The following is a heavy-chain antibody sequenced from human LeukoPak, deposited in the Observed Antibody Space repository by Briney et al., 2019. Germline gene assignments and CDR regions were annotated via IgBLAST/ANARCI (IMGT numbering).Heavy chain of an antibody. V-gene: IGHV3-30*01. J-gene: IGHJ4*02. CDR3: ARDLFHLRRWLRPMYYFDY. Sequence: PGRSLRLSCAASGFTFSSYAMHWVRQAPGKGLEWVAVISCGGSNKYYADSVKGRFTISRDNSKNTLYLQMNSLRAEDTAVYYCARDLFHLRRWLRPMYYFDYWGQGTLVTVSS. D-gene: IGHD5-12*01. CDR1: GFTFSSYA. CDR2: ISCGGSNK.